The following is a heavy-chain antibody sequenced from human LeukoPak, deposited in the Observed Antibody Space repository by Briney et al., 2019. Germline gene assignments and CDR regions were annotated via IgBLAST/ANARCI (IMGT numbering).Heavy chain of an antibody. D-gene: IGHD2-2*01. CDR2: IRSKADSYVT. Sequence: PGGSLRLSCAASGFTFSGSAMHWVRQASGKGLEWVGRIRSKADSYVTTYAASVKGRFTISRDNSKNTLYLQMNSLRAEDTAVYYCASVVVPAAKGYDAFDIWGQGTMVTVSS. CDR1: GFTFSGSA. J-gene: IGHJ3*02. CDR3: ASVVVPAAKGYDAFDI. V-gene: IGHV3-73*01.